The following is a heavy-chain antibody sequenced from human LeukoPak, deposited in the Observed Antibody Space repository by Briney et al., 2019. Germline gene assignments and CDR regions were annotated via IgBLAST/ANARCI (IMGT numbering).Heavy chain of an antibody. D-gene: IGHD3-3*01. V-gene: IGHV3-23*01. J-gene: IGHJ4*02. CDR3: AKMSGFYWGVN. CDR2: ISSDGRGT. Sequence: PGGSLRLYCVASGFTFSGYAMSWVRQAPGRGLEWVSAISSDGRGTYYADSVKGRFTISRDNSKNTLSLQMNSLRADDTAIYYCAKMSGFYWGVNWGQGTLVTVSS. CDR1: GFTFSGYA.